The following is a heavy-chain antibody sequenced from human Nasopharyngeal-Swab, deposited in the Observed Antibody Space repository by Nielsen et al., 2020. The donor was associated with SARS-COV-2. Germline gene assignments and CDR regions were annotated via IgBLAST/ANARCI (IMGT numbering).Heavy chain of an antibody. D-gene: IGHD5-18*01. Sequence: WVRQAPGQALEWMGGIIPIFGTANYAQKFQGRVTITADKSTSTAYMELSSLRSEDTAVYYCAREDLGYSYGAWGQRTLVTVSS. V-gene: IGHV1-69*06. CDR3: AREDLGYSYGA. CDR2: IIPIFGTA. J-gene: IGHJ5*02.